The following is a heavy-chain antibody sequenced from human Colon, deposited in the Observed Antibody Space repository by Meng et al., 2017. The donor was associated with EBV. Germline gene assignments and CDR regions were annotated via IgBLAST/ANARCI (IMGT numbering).Heavy chain of an antibody. Sequence: EVPLGVSGGGFVPPGASLGLSCEASGYTFTTSAVHWVRQASGKGLEWVGRITTKASNYATAYVASVEGRFTVSRDDSTNTAYLRMNSLKTEDTAVYYCTNLDYWGQGILVTVSS. CDR1: GYTFTTSA. CDR2: ITTKASNYAT. V-gene: IGHV3-73*02. J-gene: IGHJ4*02. CDR3: TNLDY.